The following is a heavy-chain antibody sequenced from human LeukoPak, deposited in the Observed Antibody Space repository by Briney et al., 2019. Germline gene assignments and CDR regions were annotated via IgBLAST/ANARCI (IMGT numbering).Heavy chain of an antibody. CDR2: IYYSGST. V-gene: IGHV4-39*01. D-gene: IGHD3-16*02. Sequence: SETLSLTCTVSGGSISSYYWSWIRQPPGKGLEWIGSIYYSGSTYYNPSLKSRVTISVDTSKNQFSLKLSSVTAADTAVYYCARQEYYDYVWGSYRHLQHWGQGTLVTVSS. CDR1: GGSISSYY. J-gene: IGHJ1*01. CDR3: ARQEYYDYVWGSYRHLQH.